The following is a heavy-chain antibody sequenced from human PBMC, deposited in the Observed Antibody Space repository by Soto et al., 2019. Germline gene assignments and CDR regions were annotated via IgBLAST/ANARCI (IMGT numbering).Heavy chain of an antibody. D-gene: IGHD2-2*01. CDR3: ARDLELVPAAGWFEP. J-gene: IGHJ5*02. CDR1: GGTVSSYA. Sequence: GASVKVSCKASGGTVSSYAISWVRQAPGQGLEWMGWISAYNGNTNYAQKLQGRVTMTTDTSTSTAYMELRSLRSDDTAVYYCARDLELVPAAGWFEPWGQGTLVTVSS. CDR2: ISAYNGNT. V-gene: IGHV1-18*01.